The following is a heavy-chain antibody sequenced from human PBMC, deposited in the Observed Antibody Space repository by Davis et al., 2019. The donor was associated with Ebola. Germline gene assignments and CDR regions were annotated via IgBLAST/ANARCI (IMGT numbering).Heavy chain of an antibody. D-gene: IGHD6-6*01. Sequence: MPGGSLRLSCAVYGGSFSGYYWSWIRQPPGKGLEWIGEINHSGSTNYNPSLKSRVTISVDTSKNQFSLKLSSVTAADTAVYYCARGARNPFDYWGQGTLVTVSS. CDR2: INHSGST. CDR1: GGSFSGYY. V-gene: IGHV4-34*01. J-gene: IGHJ4*02. CDR3: ARGARNPFDY.